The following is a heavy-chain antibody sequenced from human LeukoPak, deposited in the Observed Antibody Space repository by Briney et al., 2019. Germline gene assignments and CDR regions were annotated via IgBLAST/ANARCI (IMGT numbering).Heavy chain of an antibody. Sequence: GGSLRLSCAASGFTFSTYAMSWVRQAPGKGLEWVSAISGSGGSTYYADSVKGRFTISRDNSKNTLYLQMNSLRAEDTAVYYCARYDGGSGPFDYWGQGTLVTVSS. CDR3: ARYDGGSGPFDY. J-gene: IGHJ4*02. CDR2: ISGSGGST. V-gene: IGHV3-23*01. D-gene: IGHD4-23*01. CDR1: GFTFSTYA.